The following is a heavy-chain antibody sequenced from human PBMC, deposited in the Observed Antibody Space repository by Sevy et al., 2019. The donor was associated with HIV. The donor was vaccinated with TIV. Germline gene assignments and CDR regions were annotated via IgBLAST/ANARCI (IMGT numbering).Heavy chain of an antibody. CDR3: ATRPTMIVVVIPA. D-gene: IGHD3-22*01. CDR2: ISGSGGST. V-gene: IGHV3-23*01. J-gene: IGHJ5*02. CDR1: GFTFSSYA. Sequence: GGSLRLSCAASGFTFSSYAMSWVRQAPGKGLEWVSAISGSGGSTYYADSVKGRFTISRDNSKNTLYLQTNSLRAEDTAVYYCATRPTMIVVVIPAWGQGTLVTVSS.